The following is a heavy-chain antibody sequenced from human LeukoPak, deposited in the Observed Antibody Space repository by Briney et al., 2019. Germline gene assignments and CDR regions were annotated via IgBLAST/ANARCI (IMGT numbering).Heavy chain of an antibody. V-gene: IGHV3-53*01. CDR1: GYTFSDHY. Sequence: GGSLRLSCAVSGYTFSDHYIDWVRQAPGKGLEWVSAIHTSGDTCYADSVKGRFIISRDTSKNTLYLQINSLRVEDTAVYYCIVFGDSNHWGQGTLVTVSS. J-gene: IGHJ5*02. D-gene: IGHD4-17*01. CDR2: IHTSGDT. CDR3: IVFGDSNH.